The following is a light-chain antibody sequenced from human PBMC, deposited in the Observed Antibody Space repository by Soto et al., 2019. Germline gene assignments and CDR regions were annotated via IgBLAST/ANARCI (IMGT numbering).Light chain of an antibody. CDR1: SSDVGGYNY. V-gene: IGLV2-14*01. CDR3: TSYSSSSTLYV. Sequence: QSVLAQPASVSASPGQTITISCTGTSSDVGGYNYVSWYQQHPGKVPQLMIYEVSNRPSGVSNRFSGSKSGNTASLTISGLQADDEADYYCTSYSSSSTLYVFGPGTKVTVL. J-gene: IGLJ1*01. CDR2: EVS.